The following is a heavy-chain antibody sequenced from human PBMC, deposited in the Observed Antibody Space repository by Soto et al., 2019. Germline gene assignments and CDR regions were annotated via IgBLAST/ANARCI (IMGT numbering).Heavy chain of an antibody. CDR3: ARGLKGGKRYDSSGYYY. J-gene: IGHJ4*02. Sequence: EVQLVESGGGLVQPGGSLRLSCAASGFTFSSYSMNWVRQAPGKGLEWVSYISSSSSTIYYADSVKGRFTISRDNAKNXXYLQMNSLRAEDTAVYYCARGLKGGKRYDSSGYYYWGQGTLVTVSS. CDR2: ISSSSSTI. V-gene: IGHV3-48*01. CDR1: GFTFSSYS. D-gene: IGHD3-22*01.